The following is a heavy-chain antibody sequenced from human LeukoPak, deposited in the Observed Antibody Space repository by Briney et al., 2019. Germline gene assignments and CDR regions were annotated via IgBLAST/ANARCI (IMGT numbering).Heavy chain of an antibody. CDR2: ISVYNGKT. CDR3: AFGGYDYVGFDY. CDR1: GYSFTSYG. J-gene: IGHJ4*02. V-gene: IGHV1-18*01. Sequence: ASVKVSCKASGYSFTSYGISWVRQAPGQGLEWMGWISVYNGKTNYAQKVQGRVTMSTDTSTTTVYMELRGLRSDDTAVYYCAFGGYDYVGFDYWGQGTLVTVSS. D-gene: IGHD5-12*01.